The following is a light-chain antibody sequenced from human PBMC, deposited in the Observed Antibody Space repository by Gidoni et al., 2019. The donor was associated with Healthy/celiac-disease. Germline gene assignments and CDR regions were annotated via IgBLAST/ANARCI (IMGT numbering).Light chain of an antibody. J-gene: IGKJ3*01. Sequence: DIVMTQSPATLSVSPGERATLSCRASQSVSSNLAWYQQKPGQAPRLLIYGASTRATGIPARFRGSGSGTECTLTISSLQSEDCAVYYCQQYNNWPPIFTFGPGTKVDIK. CDR3: QQYNNWPPIFT. CDR2: GAS. V-gene: IGKV3-15*01. CDR1: QSVSSN.